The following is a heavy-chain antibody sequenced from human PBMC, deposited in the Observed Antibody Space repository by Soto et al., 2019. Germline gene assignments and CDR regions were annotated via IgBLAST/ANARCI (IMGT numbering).Heavy chain of an antibody. CDR3: ARVGIAAAGTPNWFDP. J-gene: IGHJ5*02. V-gene: IGHV4-61*08. Sequence: PSETLSLTCAVSGGSISSGGYFWSWIRQPPGKGLEWIGYIYYSGSTNYNPSLKSRVTISVDTSKNQFSLKLSSVTAADTAVYYCARVGIAAAGTPNWFDPWGQGTLVTVSS. CDR1: GGSISSGGYF. CDR2: IYYSGST. D-gene: IGHD6-13*01.